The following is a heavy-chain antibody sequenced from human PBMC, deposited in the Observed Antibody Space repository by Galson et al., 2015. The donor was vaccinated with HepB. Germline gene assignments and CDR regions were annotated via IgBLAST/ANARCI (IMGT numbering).Heavy chain of an antibody. CDR3: ARDEGPPVGVAGTTHSGSYRVTPDD. D-gene: IGHD1-26*01. CDR2: ISYDGSNK. V-gene: IGHV3-30-3*01. CDR1: GFTFSSYA. Sequence: SLRLSCAASGFTFSSYAMHWVRQAPGKGLEWVAVISYDGSNKYYADTVKGRFTISRDNSKNTLYLQMNSLRAEDTAVYYCARDEGPPVGVAGTTHSGSYRVTPDDWGQGTLVNVSS. J-gene: IGHJ4*02.